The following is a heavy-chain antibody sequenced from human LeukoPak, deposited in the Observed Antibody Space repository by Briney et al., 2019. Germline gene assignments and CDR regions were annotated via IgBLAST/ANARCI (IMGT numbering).Heavy chain of an antibody. CDR1: GFTFSSYS. CDR3: AKDGTLWFGELFSSFFDY. CDR2: ISSSSSYI. V-gene: IGHV3-21*01. J-gene: IGHJ4*02. D-gene: IGHD3-10*01. Sequence: PGGSLRLSCAASGFTFSSYSMNWVRQAPGKGLEWVSSISSSSSYIYYADSVKGRFTISRDNAKNSLYLQMNSLRAEDTAVYYCAKDGTLWFGELFSSFFDYWGQGTLVTVSS.